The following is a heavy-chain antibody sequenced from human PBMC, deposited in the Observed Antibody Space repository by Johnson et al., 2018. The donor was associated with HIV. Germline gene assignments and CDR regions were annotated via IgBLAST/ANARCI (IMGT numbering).Heavy chain of an antibody. V-gene: IGHV3-30*19. CDR1: GFTFSRYG. CDR3: ARATGSWMDAFDI. D-gene: IGHD2-2*03. J-gene: IGHJ3*02. Sequence: QVQLVESGGGVVQVGRSLRLSCEASGFTFSRYGMHWVRQAPGKGLEWVAVIWYDGSNKNYTESVKGRFSISRDNSKNTLYLQMNSLRAEDTAVYYCARATGSWMDAFDIWGQGTMVTVSS. CDR2: IWYDGSNK.